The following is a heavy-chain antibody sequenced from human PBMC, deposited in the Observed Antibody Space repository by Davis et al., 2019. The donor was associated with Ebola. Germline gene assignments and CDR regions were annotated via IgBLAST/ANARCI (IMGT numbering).Heavy chain of an antibody. CDR3: ARARAWEPYYYYGMDV. V-gene: IGHV3-74*01. D-gene: IGHD1-26*01. CDR1: GFTFSSYW. CDR2: INSDGSST. J-gene: IGHJ6*02. Sequence: GESLKISCAASGFTFSSYWMHWVRQAPGKGLVWVSRINSDGSSTSYADSVKGRFTISRDNAKNTLYLQMNSLRAEDTAVYYCARARAWEPYYYYGMDVWGQGTTVTVSS.